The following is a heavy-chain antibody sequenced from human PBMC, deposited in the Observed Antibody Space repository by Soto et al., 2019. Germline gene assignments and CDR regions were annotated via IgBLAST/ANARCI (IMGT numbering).Heavy chain of an antibody. D-gene: IGHD5-12*01. CDR3: ARDVYSGYDSNYYYGMDV. V-gene: IGHV1-18*01. CDR1: GYTFTSYG. J-gene: IGHJ6*02. Sequence: ATVKVSCKASGYTFTSYGISWVRQAPGQELEWMGWISAYNGNTNYAQKLQGRVTMTTDTSTSTAYMELRSLRSDDTAVYYCARDVYSGYDSNYYYGMDVWGQGTTVTVSS. CDR2: ISAYNGNT.